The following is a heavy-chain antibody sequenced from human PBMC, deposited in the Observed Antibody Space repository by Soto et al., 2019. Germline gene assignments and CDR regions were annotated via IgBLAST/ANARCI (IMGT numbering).Heavy chain of an antibody. CDR1: GFTLSRYN. CDR2: ISGSSDTI. D-gene: IGHD6-13*01. J-gene: IGHJ6*02. CDR3: ARDHGGSTWFVGIYYYFGVDV. Sequence: EVQLVESGGGLVQPGGSLRLSCAASGFTLSRYNMNWVRQAPGKGLEWGSYISGSSDTIYYADSVKGRFTISRDNAKNSLYLQMDSLRDEDTAVYYCARDHGGSTWFVGIYYYFGVDVWGQGTTVTVSS. V-gene: IGHV3-48*02.